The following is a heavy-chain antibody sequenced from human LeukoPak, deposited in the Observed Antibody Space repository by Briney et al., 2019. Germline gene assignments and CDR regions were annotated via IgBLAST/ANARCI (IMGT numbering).Heavy chain of an antibody. D-gene: IGHD4-17*01. Sequence: GGSLRLSCAASGFTFSGSAMHWVRQASGKGLEWVGRIRSKANSYATAYAASVKGRFTISRDDSKNTAYLQMNSLKTEDTAVYYCTSTLDYGVNWGYFGYWGQGTLVTVSS. J-gene: IGHJ4*02. CDR1: GFTFSGSA. CDR2: IRSKANSYAT. CDR3: TSTLDYGVNWGYFGY. V-gene: IGHV3-73*01.